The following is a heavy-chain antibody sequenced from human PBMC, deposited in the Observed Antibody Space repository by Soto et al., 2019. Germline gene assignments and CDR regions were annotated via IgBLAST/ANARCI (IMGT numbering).Heavy chain of an antibody. V-gene: IGHV1-69*13. Sequence: GASVKVSCKASGGTFSSYAISWVRQAPGQGLEWMGGIIPIFGTANYAQKFQGRVTITADESTSTAYMELSSLRSEDTVVYYCAGARREEYVLRFLEWSKPNYYGMDVWGQGTTVTVSS. J-gene: IGHJ6*02. CDR3: AGARREEYVLRFLEWSKPNYYGMDV. CDR2: IIPIFGTA. D-gene: IGHD3-3*01. CDR1: GGTFSSYA.